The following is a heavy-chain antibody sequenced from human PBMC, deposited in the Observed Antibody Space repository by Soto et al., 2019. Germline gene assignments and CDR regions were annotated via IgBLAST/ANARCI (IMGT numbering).Heavy chain of an antibody. CDR2: MNPGSGDT. V-gene: IGHV1-8*01. J-gene: IGHJ5*02. CDR3: ARMATFGSLNWFDP. CDR1: GYTFSSIG. Sequence: SVKVSCKASGYTFSSIGISRVRQAPGQGLEWMGWMNPGSGDTGYAQKFQGRVTMTRDISIATAYMELRSLRSDDTAIYYCARMATFGSLNWFDPWGQGTLVTVSS. D-gene: IGHD3-16*01.